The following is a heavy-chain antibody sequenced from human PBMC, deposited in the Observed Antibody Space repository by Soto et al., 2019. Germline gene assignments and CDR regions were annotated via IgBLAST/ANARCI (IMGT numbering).Heavy chain of an antibody. CDR3: AREGGVGATTGWD. CDR1: GGTFSSYA. Sequence: QVQLVQSGAEVKKPGSSVKVSCKASGGTFSSYAISWVRQAPGQGLEWMGGIIPIFGTANYAQKFQGRVTITGEISTSTAYRELSSRRSGDRAGYYCAREGGVGATTGWDWGQGTLVTVSS. D-gene: IGHD1-26*01. V-gene: IGHV1-69*06. CDR2: IIPIFGTA. J-gene: IGHJ4*02.